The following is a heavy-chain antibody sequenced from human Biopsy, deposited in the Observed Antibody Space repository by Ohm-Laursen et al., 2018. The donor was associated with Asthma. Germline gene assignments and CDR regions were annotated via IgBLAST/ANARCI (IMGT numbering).Heavy chain of an antibody. CDR3: AKVRSDWVITESFNY. D-gene: IGHD3-22*01. Sequence: SLRLSCAASGFKFDEYTMHWVRQAPGKGLEWVSGISWNSATIGYADPVEGRFTISRDNAKNSVFLHMDSLRPEDTAFYYCAKVRSDWVITESFNYWGQGVLVTVSS. CDR2: ISWNSATI. V-gene: IGHV3-9*01. CDR1: GFKFDEYT. J-gene: IGHJ4*02.